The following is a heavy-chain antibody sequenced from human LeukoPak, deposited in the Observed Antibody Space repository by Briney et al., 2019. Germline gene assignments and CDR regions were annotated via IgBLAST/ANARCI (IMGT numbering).Heavy chain of an antibody. CDR3: ARDPYCGGDCYPDAFDI. CDR1: GFTFSDYY. Sequence: GGSPRLSCVVSGFTFSDYYMSWIRQAPGKGLEWVSYISSASSTYTNYADSVKGRFTISRDNAKNSLYLQLNSLRAEDTAVYYCARDPYCGGDCYPDAFDIWGQGTMVTVSS. J-gene: IGHJ3*02. D-gene: IGHD2-21*02. CDR2: ISSASSTYT. V-gene: IGHV3-11*06.